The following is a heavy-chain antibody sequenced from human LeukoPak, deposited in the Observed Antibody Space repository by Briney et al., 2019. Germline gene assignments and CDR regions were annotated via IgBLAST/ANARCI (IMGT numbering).Heavy chain of an antibody. CDR2: IIPILGIP. J-gene: IGHJ4*02. Sequence: SVKVSCKAPGDTFSSYALTWVRQAPGQGLEWMGRIIPILGIPNYARKFEGRVTITADKSTSTAYMELNSLKSEDTAVYFCARDLSRAKDLDQWGQGTLVTVSS. D-gene: IGHD2/OR15-2a*01. CDR1: GDTFSSYA. V-gene: IGHV1-69*04. CDR3: ARDLSRAKDLDQ.